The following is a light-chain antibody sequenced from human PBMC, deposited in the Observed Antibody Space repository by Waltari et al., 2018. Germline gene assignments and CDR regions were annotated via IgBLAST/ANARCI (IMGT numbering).Light chain of an antibody. J-gene: IGLJ3*02. CDR3: CSYAGSGIV. Sequence: QSALTQPASVSGSPGQSIPISCTGTRSDVGRYNLVSWYQQHPGKAPKLMIYEGTKRPSGVSNRFSGSKSGNTASLTISGLQAEDEDDYYCCSYAGSGIVFGGGTKLTVL. V-gene: IGLV2-23*01. CDR1: RSDVGRYNL. CDR2: EGT.